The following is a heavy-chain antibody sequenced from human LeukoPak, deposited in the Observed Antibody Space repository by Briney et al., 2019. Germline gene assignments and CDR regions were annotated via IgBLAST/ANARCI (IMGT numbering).Heavy chain of an antibody. D-gene: IGHD6-19*01. CDR3: AKDSSGWSHAFDI. CDR2: ISWNSGSI. V-gene: IGHV3-9*01. J-gene: IGHJ3*02. Sequence: GRSLRLSCAASGFTFDDYAMHWVRHAPGKGLEWVSGISWNSGSIGYADSVKGRFTISRDNAKNSLYPQMNSLRAEDTALYYCAKDSSGWSHAFDIWGQGTMVTVSS. CDR1: GFTFDDYA.